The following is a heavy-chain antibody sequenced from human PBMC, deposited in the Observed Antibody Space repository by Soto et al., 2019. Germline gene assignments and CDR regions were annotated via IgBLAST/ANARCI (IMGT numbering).Heavy chain of an antibody. Sequence: EVQLVESGGGLVQPGGSLRLSCVASGFTFSTDSMNWVRQAPGKGLEWVAHISTSGTTRYYADSVTGRFTISRDNAKTSLYLQMDSLRNEDTAEYYCARFFGSGFDYWGQGTLVTVSS. CDR2: ISTSGTTR. J-gene: IGHJ4*02. CDR3: ARFFGSGFDY. D-gene: IGHD6-19*01. CDR1: GFTFSTDS. V-gene: IGHV3-48*02.